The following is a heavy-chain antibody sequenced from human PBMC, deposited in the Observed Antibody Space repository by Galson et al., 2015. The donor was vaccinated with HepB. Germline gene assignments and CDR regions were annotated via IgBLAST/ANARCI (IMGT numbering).Heavy chain of an antibody. CDR3: ATVGGWLQLNDAFDI. CDR1: GYTLTELS. V-gene: IGHV1-24*01. D-gene: IGHD5-24*01. Sequence: SVKVSCKVSGYTLTELSMHWVRQAPGKGLEWMGGFDPEDGETIYAQKFQGRVTMTEDTSTDTAYMELSSLRSEDTAVYYCATVGGWLQLNDAFDIWGQGTMVTVSS. J-gene: IGHJ3*02. CDR2: FDPEDGET.